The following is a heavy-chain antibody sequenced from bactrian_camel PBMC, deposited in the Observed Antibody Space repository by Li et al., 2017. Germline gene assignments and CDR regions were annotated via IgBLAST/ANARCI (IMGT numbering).Heavy chain of an antibody. Sequence: HVQLVESGGESAQAGGSLRLSCVASGATQDIGCMGWFRQVPGLEREGIGSIDSDGITTYADSLKARFTISRDNAKSTLYLQMNNLKPEDTAMYYCAASRGVASFSAMTYAYWGQGTQVTVS. CDR2: IDSDGIT. D-gene: IGHD1*01. CDR1: GATQDIGC. V-gene: IGHV3S53*01. CDR3: AASRGVASFSAMTYAY. J-gene: IGHJ4*01.